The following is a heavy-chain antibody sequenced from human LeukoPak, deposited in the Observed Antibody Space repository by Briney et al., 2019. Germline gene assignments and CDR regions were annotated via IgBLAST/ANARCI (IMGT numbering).Heavy chain of an antibody. J-gene: IGHJ3*02. Sequence: SQTLSLTCAISGDSVSSNSAAWNWIRQSLSRGLEWLGRTYYRSKWYNDYAVSVKSRITINPDTSKNQFSLQLNSVTPEDTAVYYCAREVQLWLRAYDAFDIWGQGTMVTVSS. V-gene: IGHV6-1*01. CDR1: GDSVSSNSAA. CDR2: TYYRSKWYN. D-gene: IGHD5-18*01. CDR3: AREVQLWLRAYDAFDI.